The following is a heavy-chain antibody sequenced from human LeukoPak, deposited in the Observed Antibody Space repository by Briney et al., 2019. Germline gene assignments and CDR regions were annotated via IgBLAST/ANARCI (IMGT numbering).Heavy chain of an antibody. D-gene: IGHD1-26*01. V-gene: IGHV4-34*01. J-gene: IGHJ4*02. Sequence: SETLSLTCAVYGGSFSGYYWSWIRQPPGKGLEWIGEINHSGSTNYNPSLKSRVTISVDTSKNQFSLKLSSVTAADTAVYYCARLGARSTVYWGQGTLVTVSS. CDR3: ARLGARSTVY. CDR2: INHSGST. CDR1: GGSFSGYY.